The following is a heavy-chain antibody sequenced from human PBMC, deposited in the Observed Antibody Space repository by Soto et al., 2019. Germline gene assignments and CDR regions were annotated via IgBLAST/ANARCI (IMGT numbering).Heavy chain of an antibody. CDR1: GFSFSTYG. V-gene: IGHV3-30*18. Sequence: GGSLRLSCAASGFSFSTYGMHWVRQAPGKGLEWVAFISNDGSNKYYADSVKGRFTISRDNSKNTLYLQMNSLRAEDTAVYYCAKDLSGIAAADYYYGMDVWGQGTTVTVSS. CDR3: AKDLSGIAAADYYYGMDV. CDR2: ISNDGSNK. J-gene: IGHJ6*02. D-gene: IGHD6-13*01.